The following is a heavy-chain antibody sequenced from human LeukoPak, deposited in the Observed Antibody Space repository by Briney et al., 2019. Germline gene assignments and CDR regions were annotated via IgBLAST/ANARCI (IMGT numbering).Heavy chain of an antibody. CDR2: IYYSGNT. Sequence: SETLSLTCTVSGVSISITSFYWGWIRQPPGKGLEWIGSIYYSGNTYYNPSLKSRVTISVDTSKNQFSLNLNSVTAADMAVYYCARHFSFFHQGIYGDPHYWGQGTLVTVSS. D-gene: IGHD4-17*01. V-gene: IGHV4-39*01. J-gene: IGHJ4*02. CDR3: ARHFSFFHQGIYGDPHY. CDR1: GVSISITSFY.